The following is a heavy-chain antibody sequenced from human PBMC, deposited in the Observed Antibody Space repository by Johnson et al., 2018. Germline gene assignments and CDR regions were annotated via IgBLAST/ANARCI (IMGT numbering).Heavy chain of an antibody. CDR3: AKDADGSGYFDR. CDR1: GFTFSSYW. Sequence: VQLVESGGGLVQXGGSLRLSCVASGFTFSSYWMNWVRQAPGKGLEWVANIKEDGSEKYYVDSVKGRFTISRDNAKNSLHLQMDSLTTEDTAFYYCAKDADGSGYFDRWGQGALVTVSS. CDR2: IKEDGSEK. V-gene: IGHV3-7*03. J-gene: IGHJ4*02. D-gene: IGHD1-1*01.